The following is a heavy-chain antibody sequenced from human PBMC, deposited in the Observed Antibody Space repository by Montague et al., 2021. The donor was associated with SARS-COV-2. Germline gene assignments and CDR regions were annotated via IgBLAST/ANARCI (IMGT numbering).Heavy chain of an antibody. CDR1: GFPLSTSGMC. D-gene: IGHD3-9*01. CDR2: IDWDDDK. V-gene: IGHV2-70*11. Sequence: TLSLTCTFSGFPLSTSGMCVSWIRQPPGKALEWLARIDWDDDKYYSTSLKTRLTISKDTSKNQVVLTMTNMDPVDTATYYCARRTYDILTGYDYGMDVWGQGTTVTVSS. CDR3: ARRTYDILTGYDYGMDV. J-gene: IGHJ6*02.